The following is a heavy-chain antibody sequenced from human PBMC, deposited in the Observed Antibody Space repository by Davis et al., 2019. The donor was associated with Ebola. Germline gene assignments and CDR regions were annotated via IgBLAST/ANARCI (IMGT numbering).Heavy chain of an antibody. CDR1: GFTFSSYA. CDR2: ISYDGSNK. CDR3: ANEVIWVH. J-gene: IGHJ4*02. D-gene: IGHD2-21*01. V-gene: IGHV3-30-3*02. Sequence: GESLKISCAASGFTFSSYAMHWVRQAPGKGLEWVAVISYDGSNKYYADSVKGRFPISRDNAKNSLYLQMNSLRAEDTAVYYCANEVIWVHWGQGTLVTVSS.